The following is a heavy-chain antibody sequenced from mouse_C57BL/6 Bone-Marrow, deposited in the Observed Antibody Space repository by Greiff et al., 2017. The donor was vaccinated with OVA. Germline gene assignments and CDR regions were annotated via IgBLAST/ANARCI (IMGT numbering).Heavy chain of an antibody. J-gene: IGHJ2*01. D-gene: IGHD2-3*01. CDR2: IYPGSGNT. Sequence: QVQLKESGAELVRPGASVKLSCKASGYTFTDYYINWVKQRPGQGLEWIARIYPGSGNTYYNEKFKGKAPLTAEKSSSTAYMQLSSLTSEDSAVYFCARERGWLDYWGQGTTLTVSS. V-gene: IGHV1-76*01. CDR1: GYTFTDYY. CDR3: ARERGWLDY.